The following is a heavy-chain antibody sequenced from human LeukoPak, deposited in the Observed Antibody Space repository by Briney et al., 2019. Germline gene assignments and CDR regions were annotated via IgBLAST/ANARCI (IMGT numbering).Heavy chain of an antibody. CDR1: GFTFSSYS. V-gene: IGHV3-23*01. CDR2: IRGGGAVT. D-gene: IGHD5-18*01. Sequence: PGGSLRLSCAASGFTFSSYSMNWVRQAPGKGPEWVSYIRGGGAVTHYAESVKGRFTISRDNPRNTLYLQMNSLRAEDTAVYYCAKCADSYGNDAFDIWGQGTVVTVSS. J-gene: IGHJ3*02. CDR3: AKCADSYGNDAFDI.